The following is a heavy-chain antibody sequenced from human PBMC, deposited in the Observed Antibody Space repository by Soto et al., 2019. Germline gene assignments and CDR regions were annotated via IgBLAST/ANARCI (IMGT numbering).Heavy chain of an antibody. V-gene: IGHV6-1*01. Sequence: PSQTLSLTCAISGDSVSSNSAAWNWIRQSPSRGLEWLGRTYYRSKWYNDYAVSVKSRITINPDTSKNQFSLQLNSVTPEDTAVYYCARDKGYVLGRYYYYGMDVWGQGATVTVSS. D-gene: IGHD5-18*01. J-gene: IGHJ6*02. CDR2: TYYRSKWYN. CDR3: ARDKGYVLGRYYYYGMDV. CDR1: GDSVSSNSAA.